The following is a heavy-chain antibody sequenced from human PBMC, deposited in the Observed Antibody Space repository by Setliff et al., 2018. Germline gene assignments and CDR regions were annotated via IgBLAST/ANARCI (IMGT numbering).Heavy chain of an antibody. CDR3: ARLPGYCNGGNCYGYYTFDI. V-gene: IGHV4-39*01. CDR1: GASVSGNSYY. CDR2: INYSGIT. J-gene: IGHJ3*02. D-gene: IGHD2-15*01. Sequence: SETLSLTCTVSGASVSGNSYYWGWIRQPPGKGLEWIGSINYSGITYYSPSLKSRVIVSVDTSKNQFSLKLSSVTAADTAVYYCARLPGYCNGGNCYGYYTFDIWGQGTMVTVSS.